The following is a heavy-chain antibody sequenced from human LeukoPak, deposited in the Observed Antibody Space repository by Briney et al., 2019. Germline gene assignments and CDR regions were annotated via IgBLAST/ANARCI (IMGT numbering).Heavy chain of an antibody. CDR2: MNPNSGNT. J-gene: IGHJ4*02. CDR3: AKDPYGSGSLFDY. V-gene: IGHV1-8*01. CDR1: GYTFTSYD. Sequence: EASVKVSCKASGYTFTSYDINWVRQATGQGLEWMGWMNPNSGNTGYAQKFQGRVTMTRNTSISTAYMELSSLRSEDTAVYYCAKDPYGSGSLFDYWGQGTLVTVSS. D-gene: IGHD3-10*01.